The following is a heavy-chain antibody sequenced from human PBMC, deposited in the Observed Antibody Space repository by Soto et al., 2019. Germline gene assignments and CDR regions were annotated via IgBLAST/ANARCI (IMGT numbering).Heavy chain of an antibody. CDR3: ASLLRRFTGGSAFDI. D-gene: IGHD3-16*01. CDR1: GFTFSSYA. CDR2: ISYDGSNK. J-gene: IGHJ3*02. V-gene: IGHV3-30-3*01. Sequence: QVQLVESGGGVVQPGRSLRLSCAASGFTFSSYAMHWVRQAPGKGLEWVAVISYDGSNKYYADSVKGRFTISRDNSKNTLYLQMNSLRAEDTAVYYCASLLRRFTGGSAFDIWGQGTMVTVSS.